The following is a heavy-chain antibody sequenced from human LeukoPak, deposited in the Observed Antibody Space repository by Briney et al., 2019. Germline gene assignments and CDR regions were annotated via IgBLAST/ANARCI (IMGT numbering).Heavy chain of an antibody. D-gene: IGHD5-24*01. CDR1: GFTFSSYG. V-gene: IGHV3-33*01. CDR3: ARSTGDGYNFPYYYYGMDV. Sequence: GGSLRLSCAASGFTFSSYGMHWVRQAPGKGLEWVAVIWYDGSNKYYADSVKGRFTISRDNSKNTLYLQMNSLGAEDTAVYYCARSTGDGYNFPYYYYGMDVWGQGTTVTVSS. CDR2: IWYDGSNK. J-gene: IGHJ6*02.